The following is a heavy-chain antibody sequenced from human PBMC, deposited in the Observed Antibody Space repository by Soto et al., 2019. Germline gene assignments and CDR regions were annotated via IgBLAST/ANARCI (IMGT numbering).Heavy chain of an antibody. V-gene: IGHV3-23*01. CDR1: GFTFSSYA. CDR2: ISGGGGST. Sequence: EVPLLESGGGLVQPRESLRLSCAASGFTFSSYAMSWVRQAPGKGLEWVSAISGGGGSTYYVDSVKGRFTISRDNAKNTLYLQMNSLRAEDTAVYYCARLNSSTWYFDYWGQGTLVPVSS. J-gene: IGHJ4*02. CDR3: ARLNSSTWYFDY. D-gene: IGHD6-13*01.